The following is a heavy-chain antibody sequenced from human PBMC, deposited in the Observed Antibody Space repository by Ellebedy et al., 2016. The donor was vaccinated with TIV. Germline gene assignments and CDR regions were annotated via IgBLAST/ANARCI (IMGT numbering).Heavy chain of an antibody. CDR3: ARGYSSGWYPGSFDI. J-gene: IGHJ3*02. V-gene: IGHV6-1*01. D-gene: IGHD6-19*01. CDR1: GDSVPSHSAA. CDR2: TYYRSKWYN. Sequence: SQTLSLTCSISGDSVPSHSAAWNWIRQSPSRGLEWLGRTYYRSKWYNDYAVSVKSRITINPDTSKNQFSLQLNSVTPEDTAVYYCARGYSSGWYPGSFDIWGQGKMVTVSS.